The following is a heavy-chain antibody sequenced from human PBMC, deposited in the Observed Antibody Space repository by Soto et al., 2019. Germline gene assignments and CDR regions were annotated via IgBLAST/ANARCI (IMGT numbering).Heavy chain of an antibody. Sequence: ASVKVSCKVSGYTLTELSMHWVRQAPGKGLEWMGGFDPEDGETIYAQKFQGRVTMTEDTSTDTAYMELSSLRSEDSAVYYCATVAVAGTSYYFDYWGQGTLVTVSS. CDR3: ATVAVAGTSYYFDY. J-gene: IGHJ4*02. V-gene: IGHV1-24*01. CDR1: GYTLTELS. CDR2: FDPEDGET. D-gene: IGHD6-19*01.